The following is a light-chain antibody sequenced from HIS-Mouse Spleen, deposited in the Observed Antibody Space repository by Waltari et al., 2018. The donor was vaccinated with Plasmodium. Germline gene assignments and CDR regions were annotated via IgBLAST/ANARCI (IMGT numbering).Light chain of an antibody. Sequence: QSALTQPRSVSGSPGQAVTISCTGTSSDVGGYNYASWYQQHPGKAPKLMIYYVSKRPSGVPDRFSGSKSGNTASLTISGLQAEDEADYYCCSYAGSYTYVFGTGTKVTVL. CDR2: YVS. CDR1: SSDVGGYNY. J-gene: IGLJ1*01. V-gene: IGLV2-11*01. CDR3: CSYAGSYTYV.